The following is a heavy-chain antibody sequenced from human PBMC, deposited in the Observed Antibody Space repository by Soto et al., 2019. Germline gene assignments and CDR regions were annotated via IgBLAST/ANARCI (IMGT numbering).Heavy chain of an antibody. J-gene: IGHJ6*02. D-gene: IGHD1-20*01. Sequence: ASVKVSCKASGGTFDRHTINWVRQAPGQGLEWMGGIIPIFSTPKYAQKFQGRVMLTADKSTSTAYMELSSLRYEDTAVYYCARGGLQAQGGQYNHYAMDVWGQGTTVTVSS. CDR1: GGTFDRHT. CDR2: IIPIFSTP. V-gene: IGHV1-69*06. CDR3: ARGGLQAQGGQYNHYAMDV.